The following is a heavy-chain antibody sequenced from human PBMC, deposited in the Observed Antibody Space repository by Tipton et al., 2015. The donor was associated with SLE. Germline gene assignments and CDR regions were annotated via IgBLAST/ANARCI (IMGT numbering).Heavy chain of an antibody. V-gene: IGHV3-9*01. Sequence: SLRLSCAASGFTFDDYAMHWVRQAPGKGLEWVSGTSWNSGNIDYADSVKGRFTISRDNAKNSLYLQMNSLRAEDTALYYCAKDPTMVQGVIMGGEFDYWGQGTLVTVSS. D-gene: IGHD3-10*01. CDR1: GFTFDDYA. CDR2: TSWNSGNI. CDR3: AKDPTMVQGVIMGGEFDY. J-gene: IGHJ4*02.